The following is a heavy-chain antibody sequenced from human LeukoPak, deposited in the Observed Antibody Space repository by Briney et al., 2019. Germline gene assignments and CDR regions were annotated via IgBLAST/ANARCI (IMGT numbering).Heavy chain of an antibody. CDR2: IYHGGST. V-gene: IGHV4-38-2*02. Sequence: PSETLSLTCTVSGFSLSSGYYWGWIRQPPGKGLEWIGSIYHGGSTHYNPSLKSQVTISVDTSKNQFSLKLSSVTAADTAVYYCARLTRFTMIVVVNHFDYWGQGTLVTVSS. CDR1: GFSLSSGYY. CDR3: ARLTRFTMIVVVNHFDY. D-gene: IGHD3-22*01. J-gene: IGHJ4*02.